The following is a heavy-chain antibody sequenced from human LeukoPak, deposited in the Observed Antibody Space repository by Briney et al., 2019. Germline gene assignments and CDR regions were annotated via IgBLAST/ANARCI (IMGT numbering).Heavy chain of an antibody. CDR1: GFTFSSYG. D-gene: IGHD2-2*02. J-gene: IGHJ4*02. Sequence: GGSLRLSCAASGFTFSSYGMHWVRQAPGKGLEWVAFIRYDGSDKYYADSVKGRFTISRDNSKNTLYLQMNSLRAEDTAVYYCAKDHPPYQLLYRELDYWGQGTLVTVSS. CDR2: IRYDGSDK. V-gene: IGHV3-30*02. CDR3: AKDHPPYQLLYRELDY.